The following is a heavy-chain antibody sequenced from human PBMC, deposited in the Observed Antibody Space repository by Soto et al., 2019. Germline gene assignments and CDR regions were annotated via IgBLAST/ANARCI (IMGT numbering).Heavy chain of an antibody. Sequence: PGGSLRLSCAASGDIFSSNAMSWIRQAPGKGLEWVSAISAGGGTTSYSDSVKGRFTISRDNSKNTLYLQMNTLKAEDTAVYYCGKDIRSIWTKNGFDPWGQGTLVTGPS. CDR2: ISAGGGTT. CDR3: GKDIRSIWTKNGFDP. D-gene: IGHD6-6*01. CDR1: GDIFSSNA. J-gene: IGHJ5*02. V-gene: IGHV3-23*01.